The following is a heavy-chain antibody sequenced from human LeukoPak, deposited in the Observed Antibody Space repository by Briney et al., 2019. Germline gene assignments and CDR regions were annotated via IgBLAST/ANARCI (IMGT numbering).Heavy chain of an antibody. CDR3: AGLGIDAFDI. J-gene: IGHJ3*02. CDR1: GGSISSYY. D-gene: IGHD6-13*01. V-gene: IGHV4-59*13. CDR2: IYYSGST. Sequence: PSETLSLTCTVSGGSISSYYWSWIRQPPGKGLEWIGYIYYSGSTNYNPSLKSRVTISVDRSKNQFSLKLSSVTAADTAVYYCAGLGIDAFDIWGQGTMVTVSS.